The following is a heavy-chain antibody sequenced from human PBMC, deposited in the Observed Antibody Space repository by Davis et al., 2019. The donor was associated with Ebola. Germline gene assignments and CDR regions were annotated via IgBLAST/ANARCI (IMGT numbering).Heavy chain of an antibody. CDR3: ARLGSPGFDY. Sequence: SETLFLTCTVSGGSVSSGSYYWSWIRQPPGKGLEWIGYIYYSGSTNYNPSLKSRVTISVDTSKNQFSLKLSSVTAADTAVYYCARLGSPGFDYWGQGTLVTVSS. J-gene: IGHJ4*02. CDR1: GGSVSSGSYY. D-gene: IGHD6-13*01. V-gene: IGHV4-61*01. CDR2: IYYSGST.